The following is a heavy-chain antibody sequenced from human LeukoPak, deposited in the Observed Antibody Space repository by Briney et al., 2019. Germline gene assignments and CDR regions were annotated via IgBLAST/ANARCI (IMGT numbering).Heavy chain of an antibody. CDR3: AKGSYYSGSGSFSQYGWFDP. Sequence: PGGSLRLSCAASGFTFSTYAMTWVRQAPGKGLEWVSTISGSGGSTYYPDSVRGRFTISRDNSKNTPYLQMNSLRAEDTALYYCAKGSYYSGSGSFSQYGWFDPWGQGTLVTVSS. CDR1: GFTFSTYA. J-gene: IGHJ5*02. D-gene: IGHD3-10*01. V-gene: IGHV3-23*01. CDR2: ISGSGGST.